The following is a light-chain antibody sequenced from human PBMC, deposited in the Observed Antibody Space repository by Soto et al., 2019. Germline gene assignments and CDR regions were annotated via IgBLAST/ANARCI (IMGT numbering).Light chain of an antibody. V-gene: IGKV3-20*01. J-gene: IGKJ1*01. CDR2: GAS. CDR1: QSVSSSY. Sequence: EIVLTQSPGTLSLSPGERATLSCRASQSVSSSYLAWYQQKPGQAPRLLIYGASSRATGIPDRFSGSGSATDFTLTISRLEPEDFAVYSCQQYGVSPWTFGQGTKVEIK. CDR3: QQYGVSPWT.